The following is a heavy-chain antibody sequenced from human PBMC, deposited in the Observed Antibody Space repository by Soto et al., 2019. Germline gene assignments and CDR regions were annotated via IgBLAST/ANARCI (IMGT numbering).Heavy chain of an antibody. V-gene: IGHV1-18*04. CDR1: VFTSSG. CDR3: AREGILGLFDAYDL. D-gene: IGHD3-3*01. CDR2: ITTHNGNT. Sequence: AASVKVSCKASVFTSSGISWVRQAPGQRLEWMGWITTHNGNTIYAQKFQGRVIMTMDTSTTTVYMELRSLRPDDTAVDLCAREGILGLFDAYDLWGQGTMVTVSS. J-gene: IGHJ3*01.